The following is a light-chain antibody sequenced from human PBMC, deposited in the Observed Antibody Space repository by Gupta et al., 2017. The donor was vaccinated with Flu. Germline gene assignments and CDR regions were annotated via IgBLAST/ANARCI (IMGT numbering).Light chain of an antibody. CDR2: DVS. V-gene: IGKV1-39*01. CDR1: QSVSDY. CDR3: QQDFGVPLT. J-gene: IGKJ4*02. Sequence: DNQTPQPPSSLSASVGDRVTITCRASQSVSDYVYWYQQRPGKAPKLLISDVSNLQSGVPSPFRGSGSVTDFTLTISNLQAEDSATYYCQQDFGVPLTFGGGTKVDIK.